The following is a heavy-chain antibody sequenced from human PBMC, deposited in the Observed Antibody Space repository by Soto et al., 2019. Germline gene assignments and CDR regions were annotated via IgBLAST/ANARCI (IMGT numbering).Heavy chain of an antibody. Sequence: SGTLSLTCAVSGGSISSSNWWSWVRQPPGKGLEWIGEIYQSGSTNYNPSLKSRVTISVDKSKNQFSLKLSSVTAADTAVYYCARARLWFGELSTYYYYGMDVWGQGTTVT. CDR3: ARARLWFGELSTYYYYGMDV. V-gene: IGHV4-4*02. CDR2: IYQSGST. D-gene: IGHD3-10*01. J-gene: IGHJ6*02. CDR1: GGSISSSNW.